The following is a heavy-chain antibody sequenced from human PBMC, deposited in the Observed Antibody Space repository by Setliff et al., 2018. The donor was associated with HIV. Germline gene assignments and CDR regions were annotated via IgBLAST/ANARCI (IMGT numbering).Heavy chain of an antibody. Sequence: TLSLTCTVSGEPFNGFYWTWIRQPPGKGLEWIGDVNPTGRPNYSPSLKSRVTMSLDTSKNQFSLNLKSVTAADTALYYCATTGQGRAYFDFWGQGSLVTVPS. CDR2: VNPTGRP. J-gene: IGHJ4*02. CDR3: ATTGQGRAYFDF. V-gene: IGHV4-34*01. CDR1: GEPFNGFY. D-gene: IGHD2-21*01.